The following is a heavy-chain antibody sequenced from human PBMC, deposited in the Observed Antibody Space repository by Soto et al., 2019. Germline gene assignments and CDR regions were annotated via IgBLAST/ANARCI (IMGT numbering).Heavy chain of an antibody. CDR2: IKQDGSEK. CDR3: ARCAYYYGSGSYSYDAFDI. D-gene: IGHD3-10*01. J-gene: IGHJ3*02. CDR1: GFTFSSYW. V-gene: IGHV3-7*01. Sequence: EVQLVESGGGLVQPGGSLRLSCAASGFTFSSYWVSWVRQAPGKGLEWVANIKQDGSEKYYVDSVKGRFTISRDNAKNSLYLQMNSLRAEDTAVYYCARCAYYYGSGSYSYDAFDIWGQGTMVTVSS.